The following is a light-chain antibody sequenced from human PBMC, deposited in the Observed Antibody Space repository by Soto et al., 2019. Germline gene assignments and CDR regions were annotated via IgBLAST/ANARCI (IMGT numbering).Light chain of an antibody. CDR3: HQHGSSPRT. V-gene: IGKV1-39*01. Sequence: QVSLYPPSLSASVGDRVTITCRASQSIYTYLHWYRQRPGSAPNLLVFAASALHSGVPSRFSGSGSGTDFTLTISSLEPEDFAAYYCHQHGSSPRTFGQGTKVDIK. J-gene: IGKJ1*01. CDR1: QSIYTY. CDR2: AAS.